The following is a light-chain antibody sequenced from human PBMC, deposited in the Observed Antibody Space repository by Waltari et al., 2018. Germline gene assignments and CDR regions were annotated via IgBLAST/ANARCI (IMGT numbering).Light chain of an antibody. J-gene: IGKJ1*01. Sequence: DIVLTQSPDSLAVSLGEWASINCKSSQSFLYSPNNNYYLGWFQQKAGQPPKLLIYWASVREDGVRNGFSGGGSGTDFTLTISSLQAEDVAVYYCQQYHSVPRTFGQGTKVEI. CDR2: WAS. CDR3: QQYHSVPRT. V-gene: IGKV4-1*01. CDR1: QSFLYSPNNNYY.